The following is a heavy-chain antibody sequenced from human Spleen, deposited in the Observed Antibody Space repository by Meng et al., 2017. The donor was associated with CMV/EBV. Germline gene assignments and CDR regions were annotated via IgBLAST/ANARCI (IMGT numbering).Heavy chain of an antibody. CDR1: GGSVSSSSYY. CDR2: IYYSGNT. V-gene: IGHV4-61*01. J-gene: IGHJ4*02. Sequence: AGSLRLSCTVSGGSVSSSSYYWSWIRQPPGKGLEWIGYIYYSGNTNYNLSLKSRVTISVDTSKSQFSLKLNSVTAADTAVYYCARADYGGNFDYWGQGTLVTVSS. D-gene: IGHD4-23*01. CDR3: ARADYGGNFDY.